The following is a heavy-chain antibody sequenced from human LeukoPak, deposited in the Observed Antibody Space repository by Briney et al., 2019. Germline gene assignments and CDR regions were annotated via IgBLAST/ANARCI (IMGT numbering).Heavy chain of an antibody. CDR3: ARHGPFYYYDSSGYYPDY. D-gene: IGHD3-22*01. Sequence: GESLKISCKGSGYSFTRYWIGWVRQMPGKGLEWMGIIYPGDSDTRHSPSFQGQVTISADKSISTAYLQWSSLKASDTAMYYCARHGPFYYYDSSGYYPDYWGQGTLVTVSS. V-gene: IGHV5-51*01. J-gene: IGHJ4*02. CDR1: GYSFTRYW. CDR2: IYPGDSDT.